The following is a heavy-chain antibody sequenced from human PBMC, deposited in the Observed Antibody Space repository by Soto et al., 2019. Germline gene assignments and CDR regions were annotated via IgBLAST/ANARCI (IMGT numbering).Heavy chain of an antibody. Sequence: PGESLKISCKGSGYSFTNSWISWVRQMPGKGLEWLGRIDPTDSYINYSPSFQGHVTISADKSISTAYLQWSSLKASDTAMYYCVSTVKGSPDLWFDPWGQGTLVTVSS. CDR2: IDPTDSYI. CDR3: VSTVKGSPDLWFDP. CDR1: GYSFTNSW. J-gene: IGHJ5*02. V-gene: IGHV5-10-1*01. D-gene: IGHD2-15*01.